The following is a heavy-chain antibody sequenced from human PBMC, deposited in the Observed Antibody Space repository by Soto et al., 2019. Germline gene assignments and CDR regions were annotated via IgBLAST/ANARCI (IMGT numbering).Heavy chain of an antibody. D-gene: IGHD3-10*01. J-gene: IGHJ6*02. CDR1: GGTFSSYA. CDR3: ARYEIMVRGVIIGMGV. CDR2: MNPNSGNT. V-gene: IGHV1-8*02. Sequence: GASGKVSWEASGGTFSSYAINWVRQATGQGLEWMGWMNPNSGNTGYAQKFQGRVTMTRNTSISTAYMELSSLRAEDTAVYYCARYEIMVRGVIIGMGVWGQGTTVTVSS.